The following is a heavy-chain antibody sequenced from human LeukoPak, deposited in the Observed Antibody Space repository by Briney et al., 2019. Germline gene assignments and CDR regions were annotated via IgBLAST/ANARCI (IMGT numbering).Heavy chain of an antibody. CDR2: ITGSGGRT. V-gene: IGHV3-23*01. D-gene: IGHD7-27*01. Sequence: GGSLRLSCAASGFTLSSYGMSWVRQAPGKGLEWVSAITGSGGRTYYADSVKGRFTISRDNSKNTLYLQMNSLRAEDTAVYYCAKDFTSMLTGQWTRAFDIRGQGTMVTVSS. CDR3: AKDFTSMLTGQWTRAFDI. J-gene: IGHJ3*02. CDR1: GFTLSSYG.